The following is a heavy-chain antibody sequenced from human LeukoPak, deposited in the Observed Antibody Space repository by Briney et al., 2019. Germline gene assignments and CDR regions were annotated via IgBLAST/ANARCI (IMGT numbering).Heavy chain of an antibody. Sequence: PGGSLRLSCAASGFTMSSYWMSWVRQAPGKGLEWVANIKQDGSEKYYVDSVKGRFTISRDNAKNSLYLQMNSLRAEDTAVYYCARFHVDIVATIDYWGQGTLVTVSS. J-gene: IGHJ4*02. CDR1: GFTMSSYW. D-gene: IGHD5-12*01. CDR3: ARFHVDIVATIDY. CDR2: IKQDGSEK. V-gene: IGHV3-7*01.